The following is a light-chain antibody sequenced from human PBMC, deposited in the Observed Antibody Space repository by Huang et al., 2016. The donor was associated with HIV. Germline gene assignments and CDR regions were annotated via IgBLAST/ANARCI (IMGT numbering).Light chain of an antibody. V-gene: IGKV3-11*01. CDR1: QSVSSY. CDR2: DAS. Sequence: EIVLTQSPATLSLSPGERATLSCSASQSVSSYLSWYQQKPGQAPRLLIYDASNRAPGIPARFSGRGSGTDFTLTISSLEPEDFAVYYCQQHSNWPLTFGGGTKVEIK. CDR3: QQHSNWPLT. J-gene: IGKJ4*01.